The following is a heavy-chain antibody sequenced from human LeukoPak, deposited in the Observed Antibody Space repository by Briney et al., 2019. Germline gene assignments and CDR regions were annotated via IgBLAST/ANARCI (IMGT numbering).Heavy chain of an antibody. J-gene: IGHJ4*02. D-gene: IGHD3-16*01. CDR2: ISYDGSNK. CDR3: ARDLGGIFVY. Sequence: GGSLRLSCAASGFTFSSYAMHWVRQAPGKGLEWVAVISYDGSNKYYADSVKGRFTISRDNSKNTLYLQMNSLRAEDTAVYYCARDLGGIFVYWGQGTLVTVSS. V-gene: IGHV3-30*04. CDR1: GFTFSSYA.